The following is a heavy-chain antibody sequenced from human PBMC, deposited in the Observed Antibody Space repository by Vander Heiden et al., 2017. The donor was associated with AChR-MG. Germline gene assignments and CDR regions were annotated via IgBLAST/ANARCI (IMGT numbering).Heavy chain of an antibody. V-gene: IGHV3-11*01. CDR1: GFTFSNYD. D-gene: IGHD1-7*01. CDR2: ISNGGLNT. Sequence: QVQLVESGGDLVKPGGSLRLSCAASGFTFSNYDMTWMRQAPGKGLEWVSYISNGGLNTHYADSVQGRFTISRDNAKSSLYLQMNSLRAEDTAVYYCARDSGNWNYVYWGQGTLVTVSS. CDR3: ARDSGNWNYVY. J-gene: IGHJ4*01.